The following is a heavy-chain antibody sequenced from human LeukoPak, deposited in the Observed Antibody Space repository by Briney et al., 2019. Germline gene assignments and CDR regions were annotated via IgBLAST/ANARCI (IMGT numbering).Heavy chain of an antibody. CDR1: GYSFTSYW. CDR2: IYPGDSDT. Sequence: GESLKISCKGSGYSFTSYWIGWVRQMPGKGLEWMGVIYPGDSDTRYSPSFQGQVTISADKSISTAYLQWSSLKASDTAMYYCARRVIVPAAMRSHAFDIWGQGTMVTVSS. CDR3: ARRVIVPAAMRSHAFDI. V-gene: IGHV5-51*01. J-gene: IGHJ3*02. D-gene: IGHD2-2*01.